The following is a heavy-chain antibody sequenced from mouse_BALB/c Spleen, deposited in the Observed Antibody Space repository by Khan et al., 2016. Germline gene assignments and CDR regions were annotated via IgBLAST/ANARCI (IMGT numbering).Heavy chain of an antibody. Sequence: EVQLQESGPGLVKPSQSLSLTCTVTGYSITSDYAWNWIRQFPGNKLEWMGYISYSGVTTYNPSLKSRISITRDTSKNPFFPQLNSVTTEDTATXYCARWLLEFPYYFDYWGHGTTLTVSS. D-gene: IGHD2-12*01. J-gene: IGHJ2*01. V-gene: IGHV3-2*02. CDR1: GYSITSDYA. CDR2: ISYSGVT. CDR3: ARWLLEFPYYFDY.